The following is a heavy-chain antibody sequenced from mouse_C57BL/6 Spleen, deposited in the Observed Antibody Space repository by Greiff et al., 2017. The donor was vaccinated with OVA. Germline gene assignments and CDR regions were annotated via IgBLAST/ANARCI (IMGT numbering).Heavy chain of an antibody. Sequence: QVHVKQSGAELVKPGASVKMSCKASGYTFTSYWITWVKQRPGQGLEWIGDIYPGSGSTNYNEKFKSKATLTVDTSSSTAYMQLSSLTSEDSAVYYCARRGTTVVEDWYFDVWGTGTTVTVSS. V-gene: IGHV1-55*01. CDR3: ARRGTTVVEDWYFDV. CDR2: IYPGSGST. CDR1: GYTFTSYW. J-gene: IGHJ1*03. D-gene: IGHD1-1*01.